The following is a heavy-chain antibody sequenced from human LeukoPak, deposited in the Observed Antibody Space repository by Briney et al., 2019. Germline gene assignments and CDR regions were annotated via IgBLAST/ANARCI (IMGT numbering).Heavy chain of an antibody. J-gene: IGHJ4*02. CDR1: GFTISNYW. CDR2: INSDGSST. CDR3: ASQVRYGLDY. Sequence: GGSLRLSCAASGFTISNYWMHWVRQAPGKGLVWVSRINSDGSSTYYADSVKGRFAISRDNAENTLYLQINSLRAEDTAVYYCASQVRYGLDYWGQGTLVTVSS. V-gene: IGHV3-74*01. D-gene: IGHD1-14*01.